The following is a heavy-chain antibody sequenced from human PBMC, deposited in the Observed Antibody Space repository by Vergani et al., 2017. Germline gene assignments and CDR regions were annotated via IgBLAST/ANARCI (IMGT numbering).Heavy chain of an antibody. CDR2: ISAYNGNT. CDR3: ARDVSDSSGLSQDY. CDR1: GYTFTSYG. Sequence: VSCKASGYTFTSYGISWVRQAPGQGLEWMGWISAYNGNTNYAQKLQGRVTMTTDTSTSTAYMELRSLRSDDTAVYYCARDVSDSSGLSQDYWGQGTLVTVSS. D-gene: IGHD3-22*01. J-gene: IGHJ4*02. V-gene: IGHV1-18*01.